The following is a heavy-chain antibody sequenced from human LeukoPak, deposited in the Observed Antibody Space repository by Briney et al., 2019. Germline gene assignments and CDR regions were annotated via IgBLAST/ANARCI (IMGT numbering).Heavy chain of an antibody. J-gene: IGHJ1*01. V-gene: IGHV4-61*02. Sequence: PSQTLSLTCTVSGGSISSGSYYWSWIRQPAGKGLEWIGRIYTSGSTNYNPSLRSRVTISVDTSKNQFSLKLSSVTAADTAVYYCARDSGSWDYYDSSGYQYFQHWGQGTLVTVSS. CDR2: IYTSGST. D-gene: IGHD3-22*01. CDR3: ARDSGSWDYYDSSGYQYFQH. CDR1: GGSISSGSYY.